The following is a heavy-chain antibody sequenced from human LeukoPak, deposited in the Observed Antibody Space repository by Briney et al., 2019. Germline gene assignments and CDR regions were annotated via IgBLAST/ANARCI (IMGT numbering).Heavy chain of an antibody. Sequence: PGGSQRLSCAASGFTFRSYAIHWVRQAPGKGLEWVAFISYDGNIKYYADSVKGRFSISRDNSKNTLSLQMNSLRGEDTAVYYCASSTILRHPPKYSYGYFFYWGQGTLVTVSS. CDR3: ASSTILRHPPKYSYGYFFY. J-gene: IGHJ4*02. V-gene: IGHV3-30-3*01. D-gene: IGHD5-18*01. CDR1: GFTFRSYA. CDR2: ISYDGNIK.